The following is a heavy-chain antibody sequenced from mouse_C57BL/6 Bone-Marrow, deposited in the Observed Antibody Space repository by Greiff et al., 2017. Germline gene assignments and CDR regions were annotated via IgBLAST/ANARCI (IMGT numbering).Heavy chain of an antibody. J-gene: IGHJ4*01. Sequence: EVQLQQSGPELVKPGASVKISCKASGYTFTDYYMNWVKQSHGKSLEWIGDINPNNGGTSYNQKFKGKATLTVDKSSSTAYMELRSLTSEDSAVYYCARDYYSNLVFYAMDYWGQGTSVTVSS. V-gene: IGHV1-26*01. CDR1: GYTFTDYY. CDR2: INPNNGGT. D-gene: IGHD2-5*01. CDR3: ARDYYSNLVFYAMDY.